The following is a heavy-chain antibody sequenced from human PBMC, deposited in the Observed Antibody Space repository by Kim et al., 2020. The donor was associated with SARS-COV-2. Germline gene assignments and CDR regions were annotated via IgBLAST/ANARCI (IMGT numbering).Heavy chain of an antibody. CDR2: ITWDGGNT. J-gene: IGHJ3*02. Sequence: GGSLRLSCAASGFTFDDYTMHWVRQAPGKGLEWVSLITWDGGNTYYADSVKGRVTISRDNRRNSLYLQMNSLRTEDTALYYCAKDIGRAVAGKIAPDIWGQGTMVTVSS. CDR1: GFTFDDYT. V-gene: IGHV3-43*01. D-gene: IGHD6-19*01. CDR3: AKDIGRAVAGKIAPDI.